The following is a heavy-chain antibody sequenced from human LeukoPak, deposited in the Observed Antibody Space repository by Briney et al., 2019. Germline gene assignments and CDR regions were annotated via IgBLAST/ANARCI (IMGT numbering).Heavy chain of an antibody. D-gene: IGHD2-21*02. CDR2: ISSSSSYI. J-gene: IGHJ4*02. Sequence: GGSLRLSCAASGFTFSSYSMNWVRQAPGKGLEWVSSISSSSSYIYYADSVKGRFTISRDNAKNSLYLQMNSLRAEDTAVYYCARDQELFVVVTAIDYWGQGTLVTVSS. CDR1: GFTFSSYS. V-gene: IGHV3-21*01. CDR3: ARDQELFVVVTAIDY.